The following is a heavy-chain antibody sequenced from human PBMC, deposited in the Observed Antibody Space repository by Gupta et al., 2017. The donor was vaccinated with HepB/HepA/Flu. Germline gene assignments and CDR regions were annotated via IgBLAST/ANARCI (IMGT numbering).Heavy chain of an antibody. CDR1: GFSFRMSW. CDR2: IKEDSREK. CDR3: AKEMSFARDY. Sequence: EVQLVESGGGLVQPGGSRRFSCVGSGFSFRMSWMSWVRQVPGKGLEWVANIKEDSREKNYVDSVEGRFTISRDNTKNSMYLQMDSLRVEDTAIYYCAKEMSFARDYWGQGILVTVSS. J-gene: IGHJ4*02. V-gene: IGHV3-7*01.